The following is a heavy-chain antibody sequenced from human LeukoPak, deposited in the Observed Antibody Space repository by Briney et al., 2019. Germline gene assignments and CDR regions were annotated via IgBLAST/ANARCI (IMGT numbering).Heavy chain of an antibody. J-gene: IGHJ6*02. CDR2: ICYSGST. CDR3: AREAAGPYYYSCMDV. CDR1: GGSISSCY. V-gene: IGHV4-59*01. Sequence: SDTLSLPCSVWGGSISSCYGRGLRQPPGKGLEWIGYICYSGSTNYNPSLKSRVTISVDTSKNHFSLKLSPVTAADTAVYYCAREAAGPYYYSCMDVWGQGTTVTVSS. D-gene: IGHD6-19*01.